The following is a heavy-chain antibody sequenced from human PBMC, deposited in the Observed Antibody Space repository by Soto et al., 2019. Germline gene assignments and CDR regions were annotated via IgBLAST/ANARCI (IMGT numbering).Heavy chain of an antibody. V-gene: IGHV3-15*01. Sequence: EVQLVESGGGLVQPGGSLRLSCAASGFIFSNAWMSWVRQAPGKGLEWVGRIKSKTDGGTTDYAAPVKGRFTISRDDSKNTLYLQMNSLKTEDTAVYYCTTEYNWNDEGFFDYWGQGTLVTVSS. CDR1: GFIFSNAW. CDR3: TTEYNWNDEGFFDY. J-gene: IGHJ4*02. CDR2: IKSKTDGGTT. D-gene: IGHD1-20*01.